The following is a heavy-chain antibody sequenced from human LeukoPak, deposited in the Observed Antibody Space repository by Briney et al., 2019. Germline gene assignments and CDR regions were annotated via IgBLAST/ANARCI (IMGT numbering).Heavy chain of an antibody. Sequence: PGGSLRLSCAASGFTFSSYAMSWVRQAPGKGLLWVSRINSDGRSTSHADSVKGRFTISRDNAKNTLYLQMNSLRAEDTAVYYCARDETGYWGQGTLVTVSS. CDR1: GFTFSSYA. V-gene: IGHV3-74*01. J-gene: IGHJ4*02. CDR3: ARDETGY. D-gene: IGHD3-9*01. CDR2: INSDGRST.